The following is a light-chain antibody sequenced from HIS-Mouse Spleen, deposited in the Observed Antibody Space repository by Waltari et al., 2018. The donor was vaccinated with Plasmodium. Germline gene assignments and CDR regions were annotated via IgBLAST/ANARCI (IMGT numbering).Light chain of an antibody. J-gene: IGKJ3*01. CDR2: GAS. V-gene: IGKV3-15*01. Sequence: EILITQSPATLSLSPWERATLSCSASQSVSSNLSWYQQKPGQAPRLLIYGASTRATGIPARFSGSGSGTEFTLTISSLQSEDFAVYYCQQYNNWSFTFGPGTKVDIK. CDR3: QQYNNWSFT. CDR1: QSVSSN.